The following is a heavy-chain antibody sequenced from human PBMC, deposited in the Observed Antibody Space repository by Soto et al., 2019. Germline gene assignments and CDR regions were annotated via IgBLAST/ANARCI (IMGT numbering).Heavy chain of an antibody. V-gene: IGHV4-34*01. D-gene: IGHD3-10*01. J-gene: IGHJ6*02. CDR1: GGSFSGYY. Sequence: ASETLSLTCAVYGGSFSGYYWSWIRQPPGKGLEWIGEINHSGSTNYNPSLKSRVTISVDTSKNQFSLKLSSVTAADTAVYYCARSLWFGELLGTGSYYYYYGMDVWGQGTTVTVSS. CDR3: ARSLWFGELLGTGSYYYYYGMDV. CDR2: INHSGST.